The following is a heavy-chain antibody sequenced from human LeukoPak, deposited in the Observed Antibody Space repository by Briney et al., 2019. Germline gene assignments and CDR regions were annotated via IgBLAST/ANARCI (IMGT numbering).Heavy chain of an antibody. D-gene: IGHD3-22*01. CDR2: IIPIFGTA. CDR3: ARGGYYDSSGLGVSFAFGI. CDR1: GGTFSSYA. J-gene: IGHJ3*02. Sequence: ASVKVSCKASGGTFSSYAISWVRQAPGQGLEWMGRIIPIFGTANYAQKFQGRVTITTDESTSTAYMELSSLRSEDTAMYYCARGGYYDSSGLGVSFAFGIWGQGTMVTVSS. V-gene: IGHV1-69*05.